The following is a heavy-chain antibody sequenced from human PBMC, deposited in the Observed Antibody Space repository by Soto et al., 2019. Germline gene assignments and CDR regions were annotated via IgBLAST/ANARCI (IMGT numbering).Heavy chain of an antibody. Sequence: QVQLVQSGAEVKKPGASVKVSCKASGYTFTSYGISWVRQAPGQGLEWMGWISAYNGNTNYAQKLQGRVTMTTDTSTSTAYMELRSLRSDDTAVYYCARWRAYCTTGVCSPKPYNWFDPWGQGTLVTVSS. CDR2: ISAYNGNT. D-gene: IGHD2-8*01. CDR1: GYTFTSYG. V-gene: IGHV1-18*01. CDR3: ARWRAYCTTGVCSPKPYNWFDP. J-gene: IGHJ5*02.